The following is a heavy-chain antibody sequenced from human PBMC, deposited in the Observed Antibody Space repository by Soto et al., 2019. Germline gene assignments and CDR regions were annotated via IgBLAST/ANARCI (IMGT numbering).Heavy chain of an antibody. V-gene: IGHV4-4*07. Sequence: SETLSLTCSVSGDSISRYYWSCIRQSPGNGLEWIGRIYIGGDTNYNLSLKSRVTMSMDTSKTQLSLKLSSVTAADTAVYYCAREYTETVDGPTPYYFDYWGQGTPATVSS. CDR1: GDSISRYY. D-gene: IGHD6-19*01. CDR3: AREYTETVDGPTPYYFDY. J-gene: IGHJ4*02. CDR2: IYIGGDT.